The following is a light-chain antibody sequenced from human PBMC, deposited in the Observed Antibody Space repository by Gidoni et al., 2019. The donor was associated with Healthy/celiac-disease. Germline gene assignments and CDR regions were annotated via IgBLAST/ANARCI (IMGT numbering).Light chain of an antibody. V-gene: IGKV2-28*01. CDR1: QSLRHRNGYNY. Sequence: DIVMTQYPLSLPVTPGEPASISCRSSQSLRHRNGYNYLDWYLQKPGQSPQLLIYLGSNRASGVPDRFSGSGSGTDFTLKISRVEAEDVGVYYCMQALQTRITFGQGTRLEIK. CDR2: LGS. J-gene: IGKJ5*01. CDR3: MQALQTRIT.